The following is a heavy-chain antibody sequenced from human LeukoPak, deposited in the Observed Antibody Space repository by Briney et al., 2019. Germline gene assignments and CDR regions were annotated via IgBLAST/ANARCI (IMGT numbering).Heavy chain of an antibody. D-gene: IGHD7-27*01. CDR1: GGTFSSYA. V-gene: IGHV1-69*13. CDR2: IIPTFGTA. CDR3: ARGTEANWGSFDY. J-gene: IGHJ4*02. Sequence: SVKVSCKASGGTFSSYAISWVRQAPGQGLEWMGGIIPTFGTANYAQKFQSRVTITADESTSTAYMELSSLRSEDTAVYYCARGTEANWGSFDYWGQGTLVTVSS.